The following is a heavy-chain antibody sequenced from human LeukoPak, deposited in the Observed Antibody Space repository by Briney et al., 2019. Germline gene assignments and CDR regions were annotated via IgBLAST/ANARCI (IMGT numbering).Heavy chain of an antibody. CDR1: GFTFSSYG. CDR3: VKIGTVSLSADY. Sequence: PGGSLRLSCAASGFTFSSYGMHWVRQAPGKGLEWVAVISYDGSNKYYADSVKGRFTISRDNSKNTLYLQMNSLRPEDTAVYYCVKIGTVSLSADYWGQGTLVTVSS. CDR2: ISYDGSNK. V-gene: IGHV3-30*18. J-gene: IGHJ4*02.